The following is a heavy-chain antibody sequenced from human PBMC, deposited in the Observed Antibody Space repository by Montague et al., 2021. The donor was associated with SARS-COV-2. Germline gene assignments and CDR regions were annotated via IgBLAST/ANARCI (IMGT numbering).Heavy chain of an antibody. J-gene: IGHJ5*02. Sequence: SETLSLTCAVYGGSFSGYYWSWIRQPPGKGLEWIGEINQSGSTNYNPSLKSRVTISVDTSKNQFSLKLSSVTAADTAVYYCASLTLGYCSSTSCYSDWFDPWGQGTLVTVSS. D-gene: IGHD2-2*02. V-gene: IGHV4-34*01. CDR3: ASLTLGYCSSTSCYSDWFDP. CDR1: GGSFSGYY. CDR2: INQSGST.